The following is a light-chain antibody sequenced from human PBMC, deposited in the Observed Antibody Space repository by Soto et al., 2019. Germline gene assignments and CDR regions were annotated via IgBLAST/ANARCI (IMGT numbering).Light chain of an antibody. V-gene: IGKV1-39*01. Sequence: DIPMTQSPSSLSASVGDRVTITCRASQSISSSLNWYQQKPGKTPKLLIASAASLQSGVPSRFSGSGSGTDFTLTISSLQPEDFAAYYCQQSYITPQVTFGPGTKVDIK. CDR2: SAA. J-gene: IGKJ3*01. CDR1: QSISSS. CDR3: QQSYITPQVT.